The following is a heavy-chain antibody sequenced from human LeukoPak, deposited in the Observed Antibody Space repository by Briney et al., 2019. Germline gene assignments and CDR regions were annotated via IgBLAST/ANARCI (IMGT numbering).Heavy chain of an antibody. CDR3: AKRDAYDTSGFSPLFDY. Sequence: SETLSLTCTVSGGSISSYYWSWIRQPPGKGLEWIGYIYYSGSTNYNPSLKSRVTISVDTSKNQFSLKLSSVTAEDTAVYYCAKRDAYDTSGFSPLFDYWGQGTLVTVSS. CDR1: GGSISSYY. J-gene: IGHJ4*02. V-gene: IGHV4-59*01. CDR2: IYYSGST. D-gene: IGHD3-22*01.